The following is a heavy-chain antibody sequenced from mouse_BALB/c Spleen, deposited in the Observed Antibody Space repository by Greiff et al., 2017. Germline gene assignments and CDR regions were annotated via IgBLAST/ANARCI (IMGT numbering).Heavy chain of an antibody. V-gene: IGHV5-12-1*01. CDR3: ARALRDYRYAMDY. Sequence: DVKLVESGGGLVKPGGSLKLSCAASGFAFSSYDMSWVRQTPEKRLEWVAYISSGGGSTYYPDTVKGRFTISRDNAKNTLYLQMSSLKSEDTAMYYCARALRDYRYAMDYWGQGTSVTVSS. D-gene: IGHD5-5*01. J-gene: IGHJ4*01. CDR1: GFAFSSYD. CDR2: ISSGGGST.